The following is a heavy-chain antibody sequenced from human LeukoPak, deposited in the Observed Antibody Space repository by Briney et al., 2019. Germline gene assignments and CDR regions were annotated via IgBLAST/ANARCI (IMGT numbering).Heavy chain of an antibody. J-gene: IGHJ3*02. V-gene: IGHV4-39*01. Sequence: PSETLSLTCTVSGGSISSSSYYWGWIRPPPGKGLEWIGSIYYSGTTYYTPSLKSRVTISLDTSNNQCSLKLTSVTPPDSLLFYCARSVTTATFDIWGQGTMVTVSS. CDR1: GGSISSSSYY. D-gene: IGHD4-17*01. CDR2: IYYSGTT. CDR3: ARSVTTATFDI.